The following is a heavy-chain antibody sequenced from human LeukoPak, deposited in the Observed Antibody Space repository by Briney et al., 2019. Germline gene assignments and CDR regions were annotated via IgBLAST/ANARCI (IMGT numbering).Heavy chain of an antibody. Sequence: GGSLRLSCAASGLTFSNAWMSWVRQAPGKGLEWVGRIKSKTDGGTTDYAAPVKGRFTISRDDSKNTLYLQMNSLKTEDTAVYYCTTDALYYYDSSGYYPRYYFDYWGQGTLVTVSS. CDR3: TTDALYYYDSSGYYPRYYFDY. V-gene: IGHV3-15*01. D-gene: IGHD3-22*01. CDR1: GLTFSNAW. CDR2: IKSKTDGGTT. J-gene: IGHJ4*02.